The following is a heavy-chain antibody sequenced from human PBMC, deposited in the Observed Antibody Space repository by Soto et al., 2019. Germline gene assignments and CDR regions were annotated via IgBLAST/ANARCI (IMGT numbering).Heavy chain of an antibody. CDR1: GGSISSYY. J-gene: IGHJ6*02. CDR2: IYYSGST. D-gene: IGHD3-22*01. CDR3: AREQYYYDSSGYGPHYGMDV. V-gene: IGHV4-59*01. Sequence: SETLSLTCTVSGGSISSYYWSWIRQPPGKGLEWIGYIYYSGSTNYNPSLKSRVTISVDTSKNQFSLKLSSVTAADTAVYYCAREQYYYDSSGYGPHYGMDVWGQGTTVTVSS.